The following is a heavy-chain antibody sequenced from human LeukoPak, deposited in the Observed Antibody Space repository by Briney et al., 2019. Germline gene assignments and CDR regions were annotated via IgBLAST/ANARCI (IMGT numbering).Heavy chain of an antibody. Sequence: SVKVSCKASGGTFSSYAISWVRQAPGQGLEWMGGIVPIFGTANYAQKFQGRVTITADESTSTAYMELSSLRSEDTAVYYCARDSTVVDYYYGMDVWGQGTTVTVSS. D-gene: IGHD4-23*01. CDR3: ARDSTVVDYYYGMDV. V-gene: IGHV1-69*13. CDR2: IVPIFGTA. CDR1: GGTFSSYA. J-gene: IGHJ6*02.